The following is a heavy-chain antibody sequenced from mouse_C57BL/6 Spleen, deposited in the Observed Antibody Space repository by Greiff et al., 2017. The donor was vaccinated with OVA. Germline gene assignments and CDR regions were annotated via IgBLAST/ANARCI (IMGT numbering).Heavy chain of an antibody. J-gene: IGHJ2*01. CDR1: GYTFSSSW. V-gene: IGHV1-82*01. Sequence: VQLVESGPELVKPGASVKISCKASGYTFSSSWMNWVKQRPGKGLEWIGRIYPGDGDTIYNGKFKGKASLTAGKSSSTAYMQHSSLSSEDSAVYFCARWAYYSSYFAYWGQGTTLTVSS. CDR3: ARWAYYSSYFAY. CDR2: IYPGDGDT. D-gene: IGHD2-5*01.